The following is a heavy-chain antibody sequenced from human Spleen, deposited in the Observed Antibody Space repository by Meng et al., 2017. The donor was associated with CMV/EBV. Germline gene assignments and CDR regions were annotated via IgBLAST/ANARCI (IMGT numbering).Heavy chain of an antibody. Sequence: QLQLQESGPGLVKPSETLSLTCTVSGGSISSYNWSWIRQPAGKGLEWIGRIYTSGSTNYNPSLKSRVTMSVDTSKNQFSLKLSSVTAADTAVYYCAREVGIAAARVHNWFDPWGQGTLVTVSS. V-gene: IGHV4-4*07. CDR2: IYTSGST. CDR3: AREVGIAAARVHNWFDP. CDR1: GGSISSYN. J-gene: IGHJ5*02. D-gene: IGHD6-13*01.